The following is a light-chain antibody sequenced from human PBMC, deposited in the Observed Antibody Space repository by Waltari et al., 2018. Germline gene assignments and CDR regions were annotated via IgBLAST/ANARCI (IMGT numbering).Light chain of an antibody. CDR2: AAS. CDR1: QGISNS. J-gene: IGKJ3*01. V-gene: IGKV1-27*01. Sequence: DIQLTQSPSSLSASVGDRVTITCRASQGISNSLVWYQQKPGKVPKRLIYAASTLQSGVPSRFSGSGSGTDFTLTITSLQTEDVATYYCQKYNGAPYTFGPGTTVDIK. CDR3: QKYNGAPYT.